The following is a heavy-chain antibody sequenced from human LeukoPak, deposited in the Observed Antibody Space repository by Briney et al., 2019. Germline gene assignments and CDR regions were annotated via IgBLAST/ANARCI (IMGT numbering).Heavy chain of an antibody. CDR2: IKQDGSEK. D-gene: IGHD5-18*01. Sequence: PGGSLRLSCAASGFTFSSYWMSWVRQAPGKGLEWVANIKQDGSEKYYVDSVKGRFTISRDNAKNSLYLQMNGLRAENTAVYYCARDCGARRGYSYGYYHSWGQGTLVTVSS. V-gene: IGHV3-7*01. J-gene: IGHJ5*02. CDR1: GFTFSSYW. CDR3: ARDCGARRGYSYGYYHS.